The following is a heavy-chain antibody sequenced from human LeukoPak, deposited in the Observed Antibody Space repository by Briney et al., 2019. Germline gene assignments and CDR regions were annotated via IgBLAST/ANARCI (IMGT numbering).Heavy chain of an antibody. CDR1: GFTFDDYA. Sequence: GGSLRFSCAASGFTFDDYAMHWVRQAPGKGLEWVSLISWDGGSTYYADSVKGRFTISRDNSKNSLYLQMNSLRAEDTALYYCAKGIWFGELQWGFDYWGQGTLVTVSS. J-gene: IGHJ4*02. D-gene: IGHD3-10*01. V-gene: IGHV3-43D*03. CDR2: ISWDGGST. CDR3: AKGIWFGELQWGFDY.